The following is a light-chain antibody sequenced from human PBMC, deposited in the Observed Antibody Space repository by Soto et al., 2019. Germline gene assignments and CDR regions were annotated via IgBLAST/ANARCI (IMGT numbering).Light chain of an antibody. CDR3: QQFGSSPSWT. J-gene: IGKJ1*01. CDR1: QSVSSSY. Sequence: EIVLTQSPGTLSLSPGERATLSCRASQSVSSSYLTWYQQKPGQAPRLLIYGASSRAIGIPDRFSGSGSGTDFTLTFSCLEPEDFAVYYCQQFGSSPSWTFGQGTKV. CDR2: GAS. V-gene: IGKV3-20*01.